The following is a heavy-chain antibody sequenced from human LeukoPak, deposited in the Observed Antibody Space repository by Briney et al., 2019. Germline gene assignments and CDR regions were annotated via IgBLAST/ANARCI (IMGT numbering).Heavy chain of an antibody. Sequence: GRSLRLSCAASGFTFDDYAMLWVRQAPGKGLEWVSLITGDGGSTYYADSVKGRFTISRDNIKNSLYLQMNSLRAEDTALYYCAKDKIPEYSYGYKVGMDVWGQGTTVTVSS. CDR1: GFTFDDYA. J-gene: IGHJ6*02. CDR3: AKDKIPEYSYGYKVGMDV. CDR2: ITGDGGST. V-gene: IGHV3-43D*03. D-gene: IGHD5-18*01.